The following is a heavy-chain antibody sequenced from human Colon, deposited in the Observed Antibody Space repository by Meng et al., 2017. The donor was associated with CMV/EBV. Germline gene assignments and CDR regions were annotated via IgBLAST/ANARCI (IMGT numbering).Heavy chain of an antibody. CDR2: IKYDGRSS. J-gene: IGHJ4*02. CDR3: SRYCRRGDCLDY. D-gene: IGHD2-21*02. Sequence: CADSGFTFSDYWMHSVREASGQGRVWVSRIKYDGRSSSYADSVKCRFNIQRDKAPRTVHLQMNSLRPGDTVVYNCSRYCRRGDCLDYWGQGTLVTVSS. V-gene: IGHV3-74*01. CDR1: GFTFSDYW.